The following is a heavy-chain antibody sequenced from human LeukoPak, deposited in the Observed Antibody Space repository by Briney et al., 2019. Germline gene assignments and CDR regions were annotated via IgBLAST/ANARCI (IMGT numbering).Heavy chain of an antibody. CDR3: ATSTVTHTRDP. CDR1: VYTFTDFY. V-gene: IGHV1-2*02. D-gene: IGHD1-1*01. CDR2: INPFSGAT. J-gene: IGHJ5*02. Sequence: ASVRVSCKASVYTFTDFYLNWVRQAPGQGLEWMAWINPFSGATSYAEKFQGRVSITWDTSISTVYMELLGLRSDDTAVYYCATSTVTHTRDPWGQGTLVTVSS.